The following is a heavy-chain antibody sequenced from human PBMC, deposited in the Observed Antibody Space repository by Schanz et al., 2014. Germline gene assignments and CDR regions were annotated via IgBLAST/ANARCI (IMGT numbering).Heavy chain of an antibody. D-gene: IGHD2-21*02. J-gene: IGHJ5*02. V-gene: IGHV1-18*01. Sequence: QVQLVQSGAEVKKPGASVRVSCKASGYTFTTYAMSWVRQAPGQGLEWVGWISVYTGNTKYGQKVQGRVTMTADTSTKTACIELRSLRSDDTAVYYCAETECDIVADSYSRLDPWGQGTLVTVSS. CDR1: GYTFTTYA. CDR2: ISVYTGNT. CDR3: AETECDIVADSYSRLDP.